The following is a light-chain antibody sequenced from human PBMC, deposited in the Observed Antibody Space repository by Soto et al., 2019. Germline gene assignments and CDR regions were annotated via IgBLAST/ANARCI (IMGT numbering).Light chain of an antibody. CDR2: DNN. J-gene: IGLJ1*01. V-gene: IGLV1-51*01. CDR3: GTWDSSLSAYV. Sequence: QTVLTQPASVSAAPGRTVTISCSGSISNMANNYVSWFQQLPGTAPKLLIYDNNQRRSGIPDRFSGSKSGTSATLAITGLQTGDEADYYCGTWDSSLSAYVFRTGTKVTVL. CDR1: ISNMANNY.